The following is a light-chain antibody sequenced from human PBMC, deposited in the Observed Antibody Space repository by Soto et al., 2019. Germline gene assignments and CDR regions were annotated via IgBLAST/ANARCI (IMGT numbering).Light chain of an antibody. Sequence: DIVLTQSPATLSLSPGERATLSCRASQSVSSYLAWYQQKPGQAPRLLIYDASSRATGIPARFSGSGSGTDSTLTISSLEPEDFAVYFCQQRSNWPVTFGQGTRVEIK. CDR2: DAS. J-gene: IGKJ1*01. V-gene: IGKV3-11*01. CDR3: QQRSNWPVT. CDR1: QSVSSY.